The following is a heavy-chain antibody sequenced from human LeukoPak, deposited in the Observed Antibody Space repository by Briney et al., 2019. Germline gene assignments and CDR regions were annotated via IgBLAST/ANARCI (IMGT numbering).Heavy chain of an antibody. V-gene: IGHV4-30-2*01. CDR3: ARDPYPLSSYYYMDV. Sequence: TLSLTCTVSGGSISSGGYYWSWIRQPPGKGLEWIGYIYHSGSTYYNPSLKSRVTISVDRSKNQFSLKLSSVTAADTAVYYCARDPYPLSSYYYMDVWGKGTTVTVSS. CDR1: GGSISSGGYY. D-gene: IGHD2-2*01. J-gene: IGHJ6*03. CDR2: IYHSGST.